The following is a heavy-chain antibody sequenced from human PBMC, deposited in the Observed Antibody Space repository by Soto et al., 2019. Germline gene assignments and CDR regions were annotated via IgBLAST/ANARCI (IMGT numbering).Heavy chain of an antibody. Sequence: LSLTCTVSGGSISNDYFYWSWIRQPPGKGLEWIGYIHSSGRTYYNPSLKSRLDISIDTSKNHFSLKMTSVTAADTAVYFCARGGAIADFYFDSWGQGMLVTVS. CDR2: IHSSGRT. CDR3: ARGGAIADFYFDS. CDR1: GGSISNDYFY. J-gene: IGHJ4*02. D-gene: IGHD1-26*01. V-gene: IGHV4-30-4*01.